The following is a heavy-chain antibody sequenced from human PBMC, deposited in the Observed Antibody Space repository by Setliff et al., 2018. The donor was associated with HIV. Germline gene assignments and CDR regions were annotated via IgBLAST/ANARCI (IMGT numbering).Heavy chain of an antibody. CDR3: AKDSLAAVGPYYCDY. D-gene: IGHD6-13*01. CDR1: GFSFRTYW. Sequence: PGGSLRLSCAVSGFSFRTYWMSWVRQAPGKGLEWVSAISDTGDYIYYADSVKGRFTISRDNSKNTLYLQMTSLRTEDTAMYYCAKDSLAAVGPYYCDYWGQGTLVTVSS. CDR2: ISDTGDYI. V-gene: IGHV3-23*01. J-gene: IGHJ4*02.